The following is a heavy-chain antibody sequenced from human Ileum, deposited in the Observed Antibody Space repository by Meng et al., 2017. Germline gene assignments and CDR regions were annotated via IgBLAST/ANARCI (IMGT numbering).Heavy chain of an antibody. CDR2: IHPGGST. V-gene: IGHV4-34*01. CDR3: ATGVDWAKSGNI. Sequence: VSLAQWGAGLLKPSETLSLTCAVYDGSLGGYYLSWIRQPPRKGLEWVGEIHPGGSTSYNPSLQSRVTIAVDTSKNQFSVTLSSVSAADTAVYYCATGVDWAKSGNIWGQGTLVTVSS. CDR1: DGSLGGYY. J-gene: IGHJ4*02. D-gene: IGHD3-9*01.